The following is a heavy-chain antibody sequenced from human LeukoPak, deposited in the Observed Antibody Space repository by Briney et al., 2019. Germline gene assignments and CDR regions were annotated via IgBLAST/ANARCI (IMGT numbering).Heavy chain of an antibody. CDR3: ARSATVTRGYYYYYYYMDV. CDR2: ISSSGSTI. J-gene: IGHJ6*03. Sequence: GGSLRLSCAASGFTFSGYEMNWVRQAPGKGLEWVSYISSSGSTIYYADSVKGRFTISRDNAKNSLYLQMNSLRAEDTAVYYCARSATVTRGYYYYYYYMDVWGKGTTVTISS. V-gene: IGHV3-48*03. CDR1: GFTFSGYE. D-gene: IGHD4-17*01.